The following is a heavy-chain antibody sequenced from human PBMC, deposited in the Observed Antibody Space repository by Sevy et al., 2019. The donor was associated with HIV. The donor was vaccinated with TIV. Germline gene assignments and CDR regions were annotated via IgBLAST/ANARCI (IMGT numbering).Heavy chain of an antibody. CDR3: ARSRSGYFDSSGYYIN. Sequence: GESLKISCKGHGYSFTNHWIGWVRQMPGKGLDWMGIIFPGDSETRYSPSFQGEVTISADKSISTAFLQWSSLKASDTAIYYCARSRSGYFDSSGYYINWGQGTLVTVSS. CDR1: GYSFTNHW. CDR2: IFPGDSET. J-gene: IGHJ4*02. D-gene: IGHD3-22*01. V-gene: IGHV5-51*01.